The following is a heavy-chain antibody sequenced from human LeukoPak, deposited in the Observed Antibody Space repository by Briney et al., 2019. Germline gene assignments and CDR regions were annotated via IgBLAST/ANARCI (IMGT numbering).Heavy chain of an antibody. CDR3: ARVRNIVVVPGYYMDV. J-gene: IGHJ6*03. CDR2: IIPIFGTA. V-gene: IGHV1-69*06. Sequence: ASVKVSCKASGGTFSSYAISWVRQAPGQGLEWMGGIIPIFGTANYAQKFQGRVTITADKSTSTAYMELSSLRSEDTAVYYCARVRNIVVVPGYYMDVWGKGTTVTVSS. CDR1: GGTFSSYA. D-gene: IGHD2-2*01.